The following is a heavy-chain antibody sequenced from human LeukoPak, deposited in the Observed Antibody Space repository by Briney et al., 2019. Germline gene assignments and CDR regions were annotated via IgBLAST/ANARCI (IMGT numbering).Heavy chain of an antibody. CDR2: ITYSSGYT. V-gene: IGHV3-23*01. J-gene: IGHJ4*02. Sequence: PGGSLRLSCAASGFTFSSYDMSWVRHAPGKGLEWVSGITYSSGYTYYADSVKGRFTISRDNSRNTLYLQMNSLRAGDTAVYYCAKDPSDLGGSGSNNYFDCWGQGTLVTVSS. CDR1: GFTFSSYD. D-gene: IGHD3-10*01. CDR3: AKDPSDLGGSGSNNYFDC.